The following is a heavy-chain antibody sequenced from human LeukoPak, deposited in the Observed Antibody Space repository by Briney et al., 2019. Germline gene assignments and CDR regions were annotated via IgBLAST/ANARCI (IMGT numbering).Heavy chain of an antibody. V-gene: IGHV4-39*01. CDR2: IYYSGST. Sequence: RTSETLSLTCTVSGGSISSSSYYWGSIRQPPGKGREWSGSIYYSGSTYYNPSLKSRVTISVDTSKNQFSLKLSSVTAADTAVYYCARVQGYGLYAFDIWGQGTMVTVSS. CDR3: ARVQGYGLYAFDI. CDR1: GGSISSSSYY. J-gene: IGHJ3*02. D-gene: IGHD4-17*01.